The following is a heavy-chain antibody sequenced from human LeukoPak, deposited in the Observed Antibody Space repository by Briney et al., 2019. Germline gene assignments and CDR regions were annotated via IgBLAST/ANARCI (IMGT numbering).Heavy chain of an antibody. Sequence: ASVKVSCKASGYTFTGYYMHWVRQAPGQGLEWMGWINPNSGGTNYAQKFQGRVTMTRDTSISTAYMELSRLRSDDTAVYYCASQYDFWSGYYTRDIWGQGTMVTVSS. CDR1: GYTFTGYY. J-gene: IGHJ3*02. CDR3: ASQYDFWSGYYTRDI. V-gene: IGHV1-2*02. D-gene: IGHD3-3*01. CDR2: INPNSGGT.